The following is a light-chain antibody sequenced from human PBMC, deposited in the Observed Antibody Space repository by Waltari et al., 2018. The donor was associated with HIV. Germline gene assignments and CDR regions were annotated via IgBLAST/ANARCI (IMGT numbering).Light chain of an antibody. V-gene: IGLV3-25*03. CDR2: KDT. J-gene: IGLJ2*01. CDR1: VLPKQY. CDR3: QSADTSGSNVI. Sequence: SYALTQPPSVSVSPGQTARITCSGDVLPKQYTYWYQQKPGQAPVLVIYKDTERPSGIPERFSGSSSGTTVTLTISGVQAEDEADYFCQSADTSGSNVIFGGGTEVTVL.